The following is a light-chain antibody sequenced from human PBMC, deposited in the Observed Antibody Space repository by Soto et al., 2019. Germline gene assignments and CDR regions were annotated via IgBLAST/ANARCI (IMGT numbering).Light chain of an antibody. CDR1: QSLLHSNGYNY. V-gene: IGKV2-28*01. CDR3: LQALQTLNT. Sequence: DIVMTQSPLSLPVTPGEPASISCRSSQSLLHSNGYNYLDWYLQKPGQSPQLLIYLGSNRASGVPDRFSVSGSGTDFTLKISRVEAEDVGVYYCLQALQTLNTFGQGTKLEIK. J-gene: IGKJ2*01. CDR2: LGS.